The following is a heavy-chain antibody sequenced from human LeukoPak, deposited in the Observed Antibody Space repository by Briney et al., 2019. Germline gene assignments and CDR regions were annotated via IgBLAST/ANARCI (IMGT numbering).Heavy chain of an antibody. CDR3: ARTRKGRRLDKYYFDY. D-gene: IGHD2-2*03. CDR2: INHSGGT. V-gene: IGHV4-34*01. Sequence: SETLSLTCAVYGGSFSGYYWSWIRQPPGKGLEWIGEINHSGGTNYNPSLKSRVTISVDTSKNQFSLKLSSVTAADTAVYYCARTRKGRRLDKYYFDYWGQGTLVTVSS. CDR1: GGSFSGYY. J-gene: IGHJ4*02.